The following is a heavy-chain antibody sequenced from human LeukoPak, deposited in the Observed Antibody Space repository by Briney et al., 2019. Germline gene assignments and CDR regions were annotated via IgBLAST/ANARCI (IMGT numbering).Heavy chain of an antibody. Sequence: SETLSLTCTVSGGSISSSSYYWGWIRQPPGKGLEWIASIYYSGGTYYNPSLKSRVTISVDTSRNEFSLKLSSVTAADTAVYYCAETNPQDWFDPWGQGTLVTVSS. J-gene: IGHJ5*02. V-gene: IGHV4-39*07. D-gene: IGHD1-14*01. CDR2: IYYSGGT. CDR3: AETNPQDWFDP. CDR1: GGSISSSSYY.